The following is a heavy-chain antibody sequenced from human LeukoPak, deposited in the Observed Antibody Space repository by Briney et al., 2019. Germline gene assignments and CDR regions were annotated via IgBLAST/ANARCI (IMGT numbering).Heavy chain of an antibody. CDR1: GFTFSSYS. CDR2: ISSSSSYI. J-gene: IGHJ4*02. CDR3: AKDGQDIVVVVAATPALDY. V-gene: IGHV3-21*01. D-gene: IGHD2-15*01. Sequence: GGSLRLSCAASGFTFSSYSMNWVRQAPGKGLEWVSSISSSSSYIYYADSVKGRFTISRDNAKNSLYLQMNSLRAEDTAVYYCAKDGQDIVVVVAATPALDYWGQGTLVTVSS.